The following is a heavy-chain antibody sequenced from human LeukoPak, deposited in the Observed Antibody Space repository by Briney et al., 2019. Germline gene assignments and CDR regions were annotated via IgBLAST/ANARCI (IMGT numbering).Heavy chain of an antibody. CDR3: ATLYGDYPDY. CDR1: GFTFSSYN. Sequence: GGSLRLSCAASGFTFSSYNMNWVRQAPGKGLEWVSSISTTSIYIYYADSVKGRFTISRDNAKNSLYLQMNSLRAEDTAVYYCATLYGDYPDYWGQGTLVTVSS. CDR2: ISTTSIYI. V-gene: IGHV3-21*01. D-gene: IGHD4-17*01. J-gene: IGHJ4*02.